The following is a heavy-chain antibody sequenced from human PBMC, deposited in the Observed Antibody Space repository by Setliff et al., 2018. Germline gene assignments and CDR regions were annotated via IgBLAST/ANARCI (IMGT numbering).Heavy chain of an antibody. Sequence: GESLKISCAASGFTFRGFAMHWVRQAPGKGLEWVAFIRHDESGIYYTNSVKGRFTVSRDNSKNTLYLQMNILRPEDTALYYCVRDSSADYYDNDYFKYWGQGALVTVSS. CDR2: IRHDESGI. D-gene: IGHD2-21*02. V-gene: IGHV3-30*02. J-gene: IGHJ1*01. CDR1: GFTFRGFA. CDR3: VRDSSADYYDNDYFKY.